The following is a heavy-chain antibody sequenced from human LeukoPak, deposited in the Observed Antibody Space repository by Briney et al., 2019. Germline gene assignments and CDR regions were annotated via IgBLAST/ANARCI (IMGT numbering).Heavy chain of an antibody. Sequence: SVKVSCKASGGTFSSYAISWVRQAPGQGLEWMGRIIPILGIANYAQKFQGRVTITADKSTSTAYMELSRLRSEDTAVYYCARAGYSYGYFVAFDIWGQGTMVTVSS. CDR2: IIPILGIA. J-gene: IGHJ3*02. D-gene: IGHD5-18*01. CDR3: ARAGYSYGYFVAFDI. V-gene: IGHV1-69*04. CDR1: GGTFSSYA.